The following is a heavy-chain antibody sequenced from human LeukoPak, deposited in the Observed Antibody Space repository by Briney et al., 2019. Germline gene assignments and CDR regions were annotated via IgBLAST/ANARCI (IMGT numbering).Heavy chain of an antibody. CDR2: IRYDGSNK. CDR3: AKFQGRDGYNVVAFDI. D-gene: IGHD5-24*01. J-gene: IGHJ3*02. CDR1: GFTFSSYA. Sequence: PGGSLRLSCAASGFTFSSYAMHWVRQAPGKGLEWVAFIRYDGSNKYYADSVKGRFTISRDNSKNTLYLQMNSLRAEDTAVYYCAKFQGRDGYNVVAFDIWGQGTMVTVSS. V-gene: IGHV3-30*02.